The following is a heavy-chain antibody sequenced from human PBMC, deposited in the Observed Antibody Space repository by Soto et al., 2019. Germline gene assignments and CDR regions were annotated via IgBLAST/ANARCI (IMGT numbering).Heavy chain of an antibody. CDR1: GFTFKNYA. D-gene: IGHD2-21*02. J-gene: IGHJ4*02. V-gene: IGHV3-23*01. Sequence: TGGSLRLSCAASGFTFKNYAMSWVRQAPGKGLEWVSSISNSGGSTYYADSVQGRFTIYRDNSKNTLSLQMNSLRAEDTAIYYCANHRGFLVTQYFFDYWGQGTLVTVSS. CDR2: ISNSGGST. CDR3: ANHRGFLVTQYFFDY.